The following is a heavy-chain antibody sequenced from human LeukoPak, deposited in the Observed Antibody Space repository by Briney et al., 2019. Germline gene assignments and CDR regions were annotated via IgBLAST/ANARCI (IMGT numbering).Heavy chain of an antibody. J-gene: IGHJ3*02. Sequence: SGGSLRLSCAASGFTFSSYAMHWVRQAPGKGLEWVAVISYDGSNKYYADSVKGRFTISRDNSKNTLYLQMNSLRAEDTAVYYCAREGRAVAGKDAFDIWGQGTMVTVSS. D-gene: IGHD6-19*01. CDR2: ISYDGSNK. CDR1: GFTFSSYA. CDR3: AREGRAVAGKDAFDI. V-gene: IGHV3-30-3*01.